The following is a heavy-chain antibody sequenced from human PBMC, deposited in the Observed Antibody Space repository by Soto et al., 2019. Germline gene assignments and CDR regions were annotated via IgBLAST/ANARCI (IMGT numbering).Heavy chain of an antibody. V-gene: IGHV3-23*01. J-gene: IGHJ3*02. Sequence: EVQLLESGGGLVQPGGSLRLSCAASGFTFSTYAMSWVRQAPGKGLEWVSDISGSGGSTYYPDSVKGRFTISRDNSKNTLYLQVNSLTAEDTAVYYCAKRKRSGNSASCYDGAFDIWGQGTKVTVSS. CDR2: ISGSGGST. D-gene: IGHD2-2*01. CDR3: AKRKRSGNSASCYDGAFDI. CDR1: GFTFSTYA.